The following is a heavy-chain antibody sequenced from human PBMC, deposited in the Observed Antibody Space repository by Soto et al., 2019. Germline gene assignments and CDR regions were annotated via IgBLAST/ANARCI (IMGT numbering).Heavy chain of an antibody. CDR2: MYYSGNT. J-gene: IGHJ4*01. V-gene: IGHV4-39*01. CDR1: GGSISSSSHY. D-gene: IGHD2-15*01. Sequence: QLQLQESGPGLVKPSETLSLTCTVSGGSISSSSHYWGWIRQPPGKGLEWIGSMYYSGNTYYNPSLTSRVTISVDTSKNQFSLTLSSVTAADTAVYYCARLTKGYCSGNICFPFWGHGTQVTVSS. CDR3: ARLTKGYCSGNICFPF.